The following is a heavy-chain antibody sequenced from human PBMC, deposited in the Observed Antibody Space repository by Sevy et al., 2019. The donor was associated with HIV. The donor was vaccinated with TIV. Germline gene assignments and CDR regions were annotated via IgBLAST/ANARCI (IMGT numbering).Heavy chain of an antibody. CDR1: GFTFSNAW. D-gene: IGHD7-27*01. J-gene: IGHJ3*01. Sequence: GSLRLSCAASGFTFSNAWMSWVRQAPGKGLEWVGRIKSKTDGGTTDYATPVKGRFTISRDDSKNTLYLQMNSLKTEDTAVYYCTPPFGLGAFDLWGQGTMVTVSS. V-gene: IGHV3-15*01. CDR2: IKSKTDGGTT. CDR3: TPPFGLGAFDL.